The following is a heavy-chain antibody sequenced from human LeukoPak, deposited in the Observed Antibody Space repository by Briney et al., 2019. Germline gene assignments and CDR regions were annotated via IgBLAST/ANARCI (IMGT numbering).Heavy chain of an antibody. CDR2: TYYRSKWYN. Sequence: SQTLSLTCAISGDSVSSNNGAWNWIRQSPSRGLEWLGRTYYRSKWYNDYAESLISRITISPVTSKNQFSLQLYSVTPEDTAVFYCARDVGTHGWHTFEYWGQGTLVTVSS. CDR3: ARDVGTHGWHTFEY. V-gene: IGHV6-1*01. J-gene: IGHJ4*02. CDR1: GDSVSSNNGA. D-gene: IGHD3-10*01.